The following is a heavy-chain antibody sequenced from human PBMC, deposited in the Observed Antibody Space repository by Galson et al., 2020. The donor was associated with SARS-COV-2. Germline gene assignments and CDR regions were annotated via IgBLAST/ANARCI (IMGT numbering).Heavy chain of an antibody. D-gene: IGHD3-22*01. CDR1: GFTFSSYG. CDR2: ISYDGSNK. J-gene: IGHJ4*01. V-gene: IGHV3-30*18. CDR3: AKLGESGGYYFGYFHL. Sequence: GGSLRLSCAASGFTFSSYGMHWVRQAPGKGLEWVAVISYDGSNKYYADSVKGRFTISRDNSKNTLYLQMNSLRGEDTAVYYCAKLGESGGYYFGYFHLWGQGTLVTVSS.